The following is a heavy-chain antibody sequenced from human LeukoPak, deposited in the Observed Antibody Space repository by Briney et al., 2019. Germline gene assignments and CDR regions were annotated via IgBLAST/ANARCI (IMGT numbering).Heavy chain of an antibody. V-gene: IGHV1-69*05. CDR2: IIPIFGTA. J-gene: IGHJ5*02. CDR3: ARSSSSWYEVVGYNWFDP. D-gene: IGHD6-13*01. Sequence: SVKVSCKASGGTFSSYAISWVRQAPGQGLEWMGGIIPIFGTANYAQKFQGRVTITTDESTSTAYMELSSLRSEDTAVYYCARSSSSWYEVVGYNWFDPWGQGTLVTVSS. CDR1: GGTFSSYA.